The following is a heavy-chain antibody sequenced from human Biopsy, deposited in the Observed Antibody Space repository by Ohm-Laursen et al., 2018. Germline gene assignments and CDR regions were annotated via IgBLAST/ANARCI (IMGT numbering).Heavy chain of an antibody. CDR2: IIAVSGLV. V-gene: IGHV1-69*17. Sequence: SSVKVSCNGPTYTFTDYYIHWVRQAPGEGLEWMGGIIAVSGLVNYAPKFQGRVSITADKSTTTAYMELSNLKSEDTAVYYCATPFQYYDSWGGYPPFDHWGQGTLVTVSS. J-gene: IGHJ4*02. CDR3: ATPFQYYDSWGGYPPFDH. D-gene: IGHD3-3*01. CDR1: TYTFTDYY.